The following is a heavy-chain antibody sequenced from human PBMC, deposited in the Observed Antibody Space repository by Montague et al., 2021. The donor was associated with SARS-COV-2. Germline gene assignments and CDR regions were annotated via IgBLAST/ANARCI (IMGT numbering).Heavy chain of an antibody. V-gene: IGHV4-59*01. D-gene: IGHD6-19*01. Sequence: SETLSLTCSVSGGSISSYYWSWIRQPPGKGLEWIGYIYYSGSTNYNPSLKSRVTISVDTSKNQFSLKLSSVTAADTAVYYCARAPVLKQWLVPVLYYGMDVWGQGTTVTVSS. CDR3: ARAPVLKQWLVPVLYYGMDV. CDR2: IYYSGST. CDR1: GGSISSYY. J-gene: IGHJ6*02.